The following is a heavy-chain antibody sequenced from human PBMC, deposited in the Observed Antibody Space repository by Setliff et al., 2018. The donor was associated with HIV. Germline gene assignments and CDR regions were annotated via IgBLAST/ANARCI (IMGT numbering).Heavy chain of an antibody. CDR1: GFTFSSYA. Sequence: LRLSCAASGFTFSSYAMSWVRQAPGKGLEWVSVISGSGGITYYADSVKGRFTISRDNSKDTLYLQMNSLRAEDTAVHYCAKDVGSYYPVWGQGTLVTVSS. CDR2: ISGSGGIT. J-gene: IGHJ4*02. D-gene: IGHD1-26*01. V-gene: IGHV3-23*01. CDR3: AKDVGSYYPV.